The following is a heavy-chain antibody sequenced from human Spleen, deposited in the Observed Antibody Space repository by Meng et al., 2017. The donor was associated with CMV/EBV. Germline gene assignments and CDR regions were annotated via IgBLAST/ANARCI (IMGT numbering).Heavy chain of an antibody. V-gene: IGHV1-46*01. Sequence: ASVKVSCKASGYTFTSYYMHWVRQAPGQGLEWMGIINPSGGSTSYAQKFQGRVTMTRDTSTSTVYMELSSLRSEDTAVYYCARDRTGWAAAGYYYYYGMDVWGQGTTVTVSS. D-gene: IGHD6-13*01. CDR2: INPSGGST. CDR1: GYTFTSYY. CDR3: ARDRTGWAAAGYYYYYGMDV. J-gene: IGHJ6*02.